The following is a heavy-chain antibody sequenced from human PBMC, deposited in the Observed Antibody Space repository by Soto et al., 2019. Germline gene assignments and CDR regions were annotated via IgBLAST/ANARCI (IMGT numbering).Heavy chain of an antibody. CDR1: GGSTSSGDYY. D-gene: IGHD3-10*01. CDR2: IYYSGST. Sequence: SETLSLTCTVSGGSTSSGDYYWSWIRQPPGKGLEWIGYIYYSGSTYYNPSLKSRATISVDTSKNQFSLKLSSVTAADTAVYYCARLYGSGNGMDVWGQGTTVTVSS. CDR3: ARLYGSGNGMDV. J-gene: IGHJ6*02. V-gene: IGHV4-30-4*01.